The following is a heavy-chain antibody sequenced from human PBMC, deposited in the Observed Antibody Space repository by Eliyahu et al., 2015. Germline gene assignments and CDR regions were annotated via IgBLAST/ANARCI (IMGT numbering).Heavy chain of an antibody. V-gene: IGHV3-7*01. CDR1: GFTFXSXW. J-gene: IGHJ4*02. CDR2: IKQDGSEK. D-gene: IGHD3-3*01. Sequence: EVQLVESGGGLVQPGGSLRLSCAASGFTFXSXWMXWVRQAPGKGLEWVANIKQDGSEKYYVGSVKGRFTISRDNAKNSLYLQMNSLRAEDTALYYCARGGGEWSLMEGYYFDYWGQGTLVTVSS. CDR3: ARGGGEWSLMEGYYFDY.